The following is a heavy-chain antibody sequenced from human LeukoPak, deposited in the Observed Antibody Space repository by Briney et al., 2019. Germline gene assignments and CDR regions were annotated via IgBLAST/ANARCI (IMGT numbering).Heavy chain of an antibody. V-gene: IGHV4-59*01. D-gene: IGHD4-17*01. Sequence: PSETLSLTCTVSGGSISSYYWSWIRQPPGKGLEWIGYIYYSGSTNYNPSLKSRVTISVDTSKNRFSLKLSSVTAADTAVYYCARVSGDYYYYYGMDVWGQGTTVTVSS. J-gene: IGHJ6*02. CDR2: IYYSGST. CDR1: GGSISSYY. CDR3: ARVSGDYYYYYGMDV.